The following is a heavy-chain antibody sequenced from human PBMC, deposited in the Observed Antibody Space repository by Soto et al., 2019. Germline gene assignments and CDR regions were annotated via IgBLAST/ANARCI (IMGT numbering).Heavy chain of an antibody. CDR3: ARGRGLYNSGRSQLDS. J-gene: IGHJ4*02. CDR2: IFPRFGTT. D-gene: IGHD1-1*01. CDR1: GDSFTKYT. Sequence: QVQVVQSGAEVKKPGSSVRVSCKASGDSFTKYTVNWVRQAPRQGLEWMGGIFPRFGTTNYAPTLQDRVTITADASMNTVYMELSSLRSDDTALYYCARGRGLYNSGRSQLDSWGQGTLVTVSS. V-gene: IGHV1-69*01.